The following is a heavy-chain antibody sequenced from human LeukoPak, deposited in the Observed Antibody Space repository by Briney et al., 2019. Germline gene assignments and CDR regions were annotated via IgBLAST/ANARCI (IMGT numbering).Heavy chain of an antibody. CDR3: ARGVDYYDSSGRTNWFDP. CDR2: ISGDGGST. Sequence: GGSLRLSCAAPGFIFDDYAIHWVRQAPGKGLEWVSLISGDGGSTFYADSVKGRFTISRDNAKNSLYLQMNSLRAEDTAVYYCARGVDYYDSSGRTNWFDPWGQGTLVTVSS. J-gene: IGHJ5*02. CDR1: GFIFDDYA. V-gene: IGHV3-43*02. D-gene: IGHD3-22*01.